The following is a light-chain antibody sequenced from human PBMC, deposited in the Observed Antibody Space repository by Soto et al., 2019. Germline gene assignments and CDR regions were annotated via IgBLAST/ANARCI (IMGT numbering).Light chain of an antibody. CDR2: SAS. CDR1: QDIRDE. J-gene: IGKJ4*01. Sequence: DIRMTKSPSSLSAYVGDRVTITSRASQDIRDELGWYQQRPGKAPKCLIYSASRLQSGVPSRFSGSGSGTEFTLTISSLQPEDSATYYRLKHNYYPLTFGGGTKVDIK. V-gene: IGKV1-17*01. CDR3: LKHNYYPLT.